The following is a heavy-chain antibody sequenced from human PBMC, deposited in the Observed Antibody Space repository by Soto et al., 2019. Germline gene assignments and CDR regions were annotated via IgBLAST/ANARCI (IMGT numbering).Heavy chain of an antibody. CDR2: MNPRSGNT. CDR1: GYTFITYE. J-gene: IGHJ5*01. D-gene: IGHD6-13*01. Sequence: QVQLVQSGVEVKKPGASVKVSCKTSGYTFITYEITWVRQAPGQGLEWMGWMNPRSGNTGYAQKFQGRVAMTRNTSVNTAYMELTNLTSEDTAVYYCARGDSFTSSWYWFDSWRQGTLVTVSS. CDR3: ARGDSFTSSWYWFDS. V-gene: IGHV1-8*01.